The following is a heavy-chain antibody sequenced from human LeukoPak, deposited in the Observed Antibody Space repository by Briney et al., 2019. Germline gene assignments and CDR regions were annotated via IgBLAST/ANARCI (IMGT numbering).Heavy chain of an antibody. Sequence: GESLKISCQASGYTYTDYWIGWVRQMPGKGLEWVGIIYPGDSDVRYNPSFEGQVTISVDKSINTAYLQWRSLKASDTAMFYCARRGRKCTSLSCYYVDYWGQGTLITVSS. D-gene: IGHD2-8*01. CDR2: IYPGDSDV. CDR1: GYTYTDYW. CDR3: ARRGRKCTSLSCYYVDY. V-gene: IGHV5-51*01. J-gene: IGHJ4*02.